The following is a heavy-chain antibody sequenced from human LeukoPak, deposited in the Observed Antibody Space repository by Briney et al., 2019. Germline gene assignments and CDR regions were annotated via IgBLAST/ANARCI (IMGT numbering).Heavy chain of an antibody. CDR2: INSGSSHI. V-gene: IGHV3-21*01. J-gene: IGHJ4*02. Sequence: GGSLRLSCAVSGFTFSSYSMNWVRQAPGKGLEWVSSINSGSSHIYYADSVKGRFTISRDNAKNTLYLQMNSVRAEDTAVYYCARDNAVTLDYWGQGTLVTVSS. CDR3: ARDNAVTLDY. D-gene: IGHD6-19*01. CDR1: GFTFSSYS.